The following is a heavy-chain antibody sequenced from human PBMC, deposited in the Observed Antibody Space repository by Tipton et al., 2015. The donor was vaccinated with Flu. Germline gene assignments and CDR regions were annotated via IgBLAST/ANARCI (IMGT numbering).Heavy chain of an antibody. CDR3: ARGLHYYGSGNYYFDY. Sequence: TLSLTCTVSGGSISSSSYYWGWIRQPPGKGLEWIGSIYYSGSTYYNPSLKSRVTISVDTSKNQFSLKLSSVTAADTAVYYCARGLHYYGSGNYYFDYWGQGTLVTVSS. D-gene: IGHD3-10*01. V-gene: IGHV4-39*07. CDR2: IYYSGST. J-gene: IGHJ4*02. CDR1: GGSISSSSYY.